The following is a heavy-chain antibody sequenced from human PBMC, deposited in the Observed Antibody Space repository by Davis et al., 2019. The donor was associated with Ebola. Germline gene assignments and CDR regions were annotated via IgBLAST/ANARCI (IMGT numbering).Heavy chain of an antibody. CDR3: ARDGGYGDYSDYSYHYGLDV. Sequence: PSETLSLTCSVSGGSITSHFWNWVRQPPGKGLQWIGFIYYRGGTNYNPSLKSRVTISLDTSKNQFSLKLTSVSAADTAVYYCARDGGYGDYSDYSYHYGLDVWGQGATVTVSS. V-gene: IGHV4-59*11. CDR1: GGSITSHF. J-gene: IGHJ6*02. D-gene: IGHD4-17*01. CDR2: IYYRGGT.